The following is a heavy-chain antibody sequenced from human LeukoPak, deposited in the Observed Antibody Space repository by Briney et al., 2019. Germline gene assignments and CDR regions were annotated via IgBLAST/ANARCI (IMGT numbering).Heavy chain of an antibody. V-gene: IGHV3-30-3*01. J-gene: IGHJ5*02. CDR1: GFTFSSYA. D-gene: IGHD2-2*01. CDR2: ISYDGSNK. Sequence: GGSLRLSCAASGFTFSSYAMHWVRQAPGKGLEWVAVISYDGSNKYYADSVKGRFTISRDNSKNSLYLQMNSLRAEDTAVYYCASSGDIVVVPADNWFDPWGQGTLVTVSS. CDR3: ASSGDIVVVPADNWFDP.